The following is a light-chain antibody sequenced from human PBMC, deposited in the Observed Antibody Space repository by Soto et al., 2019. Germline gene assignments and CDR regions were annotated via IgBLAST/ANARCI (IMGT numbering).Light chain of an antibody. Sequence: IEMTQSPATLSVSPGERATLSCRASQSVSSKLAWYQQKPGQAPRLLIYGASTRAPGFPARFSGSGSGTDFTLTISSLQSEDFAVYYCQQYNNWPWTFGQGTKVDIK. CDR2: GAS. CDR3: QQYNNWPWT. CDR1: QSVSSK. J-gene: IGKJ1*01. V-gene: IGKV3-15*01.